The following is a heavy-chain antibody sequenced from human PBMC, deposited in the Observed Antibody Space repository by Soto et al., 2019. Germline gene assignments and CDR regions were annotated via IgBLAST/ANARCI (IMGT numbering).Heavy chain of an antibody. CDR3: AKTLYYYDTSGYQ. D-gene: IGHD3-22*01. J-gene: IGHJ4*02. Sequence: PGGSLRLSCAAPGFTFSSYGMHWVRQAPGKGLEWVAVIWYDGSNKYYADSVKGRFTISRDNSKNTLYLQMNSLRAEDTAVYYCAKTLYYYDTSGYQWGQGTLVTVSS. V-gene: IGHV3-33*06. CDR1: GFTFSSYG. CDR2: IWYDGSNK.